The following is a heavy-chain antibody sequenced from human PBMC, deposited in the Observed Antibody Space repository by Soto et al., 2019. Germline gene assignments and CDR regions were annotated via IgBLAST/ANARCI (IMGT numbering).Heavy chain of an antibody. CDR1: RFTFNSYA. V-gene: IGHV3-23*01. J-gene: IGHJ1*01. CDR3: AKVRGFDGYDPLAF. D-gene: IGHD5-12*01. CDR2: ISGGGGSI. Sequence: PGGSLRLSCAASRFTFNSYAMAWVRQAPGKGLEWVSVISGGGGSIFYADSVKGRFTISRDNSKNTLYLQMNSLRAEDTAVYYCAKVRGFDGYDPLAFWGQGTLVTVSS.